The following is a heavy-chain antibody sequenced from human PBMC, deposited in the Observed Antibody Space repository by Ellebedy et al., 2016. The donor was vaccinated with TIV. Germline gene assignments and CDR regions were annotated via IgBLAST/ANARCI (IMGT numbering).Heavy chain of an antibody. CDR1: GFTFSSYG. CDR3: ARDSGWYGEGWFDP. Sequence: GESLKISCAASGFTFSSYGMHWVRQAPGKGLEWVAVISYDGSNKYYADSVKGRFTISRDNSKNTLYLQMNSLRAEDTAVYYCARDSGWYGEGWFDPWGQGTLVTVSS. CDR2: ISYDGSNK. D-gene: IGHD6-19*01. J-gene: IGHJ5*02. V-gene: IGHV3-30*03.